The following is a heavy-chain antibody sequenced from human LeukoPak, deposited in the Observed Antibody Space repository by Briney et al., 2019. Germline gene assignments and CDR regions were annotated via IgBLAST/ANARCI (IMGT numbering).Heavy chain of an antibody. Sequence: ASVKVSCKASGYTFTGYYMHWVRQAPGQGLEWMGWINPNSGGTSYAQKFQGRVTMTRDTSISTAYMELSRLRSDDTAVYYCARGSRTTVTTRYYGMDVWGQGTTVTVSS. J-gene: IGHJ6*02. D-gene: IGHD4-17*01. V-gene: IGHV1-2*02. CDR2: INPNSGGT. CDR1: GYTFTGYY. CDR3: ARGSRTTVTTRYYGMDV.